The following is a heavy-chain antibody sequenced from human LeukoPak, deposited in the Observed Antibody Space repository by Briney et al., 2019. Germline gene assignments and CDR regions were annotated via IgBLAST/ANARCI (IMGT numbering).Heavy chain of an antibody. CDR1: GFTFSSYW. V-gene: IGHV3-7*01. CDR2: IKQDGSEK. CDR3: ARDMRPYVAARYYYYYGMDV. J-gene: IGHJ6*02. D-gene: IGHD6-6*01. Sequence: PGGSLRLSCAASGFTFSSYWMSWVRQAPGKGLEWVANIKQDGSEKYYVDSVKGRFTISRDNAKNSLYLQMNSLRDEDTAVYYCARDMRPYVAARYYYYYGMDVWGQGTTVTVSS.